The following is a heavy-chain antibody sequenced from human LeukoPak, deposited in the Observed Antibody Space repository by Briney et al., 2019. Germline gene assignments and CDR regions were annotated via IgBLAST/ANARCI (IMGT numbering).Heavy chain of an antibody. Sequence: ASVKVSCKASGYSFTGYYMHWVRQAPGQGLEWMGWINPNSGGTNYAQKFQGRVTMTRDTSISTAYMELSRLRSDDTAVYYCARDLVPWRGSSGYEHEVFDYWGQGTLVTVSS. V-gene: IGHV1-2*02. D-gene: IGHD3-22*01. CDR1: GYSFTGYY. CDR2: INPNSGGT. CDR3: ARDLVPWRGSSGYEHEVFDY. J-gene: IGHJ4*02.